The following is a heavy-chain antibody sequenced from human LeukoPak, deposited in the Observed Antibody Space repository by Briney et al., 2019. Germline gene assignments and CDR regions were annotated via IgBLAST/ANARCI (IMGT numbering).Heavy chain of an antibody. J-gene: IGHJ4*02. CDR2: IRSKAYGGTT. CDR3: TRVGYSGYGFDY. D-gene: IGHD5-12*01. V-gene: IGHV3-49*04. Sequence: GGSLRLSCTASGFTFGDYAMSWVRQAPGKGLEWVGFIRSKAYGGTTEYAASVKGRFIISRDDSKSIAYLQMNSLKTEDTAVYYCTRVGYSGYGFDYWGQGTLVTVSS. CDR1: GFTFGDYA.